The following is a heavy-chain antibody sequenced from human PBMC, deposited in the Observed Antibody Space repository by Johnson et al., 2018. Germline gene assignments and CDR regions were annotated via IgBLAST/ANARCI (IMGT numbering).Heavy chain of an antibody. J-gene: IGHJ4*02. V-gene: IGHV3-30-3*01. D-gene: IGHD3-3*01. CDR1: GFTFRDYA. CDR2: ISNDGRNK. Sequence: QVQLVQSGGGVVQPGSLRLSCAASGFTFRDYAMHWVRQAPGKGLEWVAVISNDGRNKDYADSVKGRFTLSRDNSKNTLYLQMNSLRPEDTAVYHLATGPTPPERGRYLQWVAVDYWGRGTLVTVSS. CDR3: ATGPTPPERGRYLQWVAVDY.